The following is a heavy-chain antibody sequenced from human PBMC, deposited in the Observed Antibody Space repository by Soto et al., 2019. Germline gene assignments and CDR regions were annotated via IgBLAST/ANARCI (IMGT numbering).Heavy chain of an antibody. J-gene: IGHJ6*04. CDR1: GFTFSSYA. CDR2: ISGSGGST. V-gene: IGHV3-23*04. Sequence: EVQLVESGGGLVQPGGSLRLSCAASGFTFSSYAMSWVRQAPGKGLEWVSAISGSGGSTYYADSVKGRFTISRDNSKNTLHLQMNSLRAEDTAVYYCANDSFNYYGSGSYGDVWGKGTTVTVSS. CDR3: ANDSFNYYGSGSYGDV. D-gene: IGHD3-10*01.